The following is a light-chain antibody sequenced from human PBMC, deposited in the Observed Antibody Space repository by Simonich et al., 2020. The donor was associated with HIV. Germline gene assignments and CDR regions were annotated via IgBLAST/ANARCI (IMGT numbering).Light chain of an antibody. CDR2: AAS. CDR3: QQSYSSLSYT. Sequence: DIQLTQSPSFLSASVGDRVTITCRASQGISTYLAWYQQKPGNAPKLLIYAASTLQSGVPSRFSGSGSGTDFTLTISSLQPEDFATYYCQQSYSSLSYTFGLGTKLEIK. J-gene: IGKJ2*01. V-gene: IGKV1-39*01. CDR1: QGISTY.